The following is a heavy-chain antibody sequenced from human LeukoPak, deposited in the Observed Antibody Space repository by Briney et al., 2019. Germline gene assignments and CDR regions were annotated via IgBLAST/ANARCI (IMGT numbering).Heavy chain of an antibody. D-gene: IGHD1-26*01. J-gene: IGHJ4*02. V-gene: IGHV1-2*02. CDR3: ARVTSVGLRDN. CDR1: GYTFTGYY. CDR2: INPNTGGT. Sequence: ASVKVSCKASGYTFTGYYMHWVRQAPGQGLEWMGWINPNTGGTNYAQKFQGRVTMTRDTSISTAYMELSSLRSEDTAVYYCARVTSVGLRDNWGQGTLVTVSS.